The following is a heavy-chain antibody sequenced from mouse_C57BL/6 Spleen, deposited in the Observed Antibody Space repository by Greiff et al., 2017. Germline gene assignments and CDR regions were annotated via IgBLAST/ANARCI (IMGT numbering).Heavy chain of an antibody. CDR2: IDPSDSYT. J-gene: IGHJ1*03. Sequence: VQLQQPGAELVKPGASVKLSCKASGYTFTSYWMQWVKQRPGQGLEWIGEIDPSDSYTNYNQKFKGKATLTVDTSSSTAYMQLSSLTSEDSAVYYCARMGYYYGSSYWYFDVWGTGTTVTVSS. CDR3: ARMGYYYGSSYWYFDV. V-gene: IGHV1-50*01. D-gene: IGHD1-1*01. CDR1: GYTFTSYW.